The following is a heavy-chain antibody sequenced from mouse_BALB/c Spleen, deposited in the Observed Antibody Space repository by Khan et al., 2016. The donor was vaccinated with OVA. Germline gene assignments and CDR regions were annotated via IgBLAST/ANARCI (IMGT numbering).Heavy chain of an antibody. D-gene: IGHD2-5*01. V-gene: IGHV1-7*01. Sequence: QVQLKQSGAELAKPGASVKMSCKASGYTFTNYWMHWVKQRPGQGLDWIGFINPSTDYTEYNQKFKDKATLTADKSSSPASLLSTSLTSENSALYYIVTHGNTSAWFTYWGQGTLVTVSA. J-gene: IGHJ3*01. CDR2: INPSTDYT. CDR1: GYTFTNYW. CDR3: VTHGNTSAWFTY.